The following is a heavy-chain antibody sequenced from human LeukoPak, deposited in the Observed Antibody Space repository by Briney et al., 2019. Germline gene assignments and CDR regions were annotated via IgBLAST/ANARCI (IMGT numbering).Heavy chain of an antibody. CDR3: ARNQHWSRDI. CDR1: GFTFSSYW. CDR2: IKEDGSAK. J-gene: IGHJ4*02. D-gene: IGHD2-8*02. Sequence: GGSLRLSCAATGFTFSSYWMTWVRQAPGQGLEWVANIKEDGSAKYHVDSVKGRFTISRDNAKNSLSLQMNSLRVDDTAVYYCARNQHWSRDIWGQGILVTVSS. V-gene: IGHV3-7*01.